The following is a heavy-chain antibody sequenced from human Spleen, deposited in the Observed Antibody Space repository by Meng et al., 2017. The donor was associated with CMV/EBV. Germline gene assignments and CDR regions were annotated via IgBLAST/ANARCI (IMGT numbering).Heavy chain of an antibody. CDR3: ARVAAAGTG. CDR1: GYPFTTYG. D-gene: IGHD6-13*01. J-gene: IGHJ4*02. Sequence: VQSGAEMKTPGAPVKVSCRASGYPFTTYGITWVRQAPGQSLEWMGWISAYHGNTNYAQNLQDRVSMTTDTSTSTVYMELSSLRSDDTAVYYCARVAAAGTGWGQGTLVTVSS. CDR2: ISAYHGNT. V-gene: IGHV1-18*01.